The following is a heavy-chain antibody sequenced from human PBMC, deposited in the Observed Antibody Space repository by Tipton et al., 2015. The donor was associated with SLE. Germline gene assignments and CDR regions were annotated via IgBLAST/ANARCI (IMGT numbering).Heavy chain of an antibody. CDR1: GFTFSSYS. CDR3: ARDTRGYYYYYMDV. J-gene: IGHJ6*03. Sequence: GSLRLSCAASGFTFSSYSMNWVRQAPGKGLEWVSSISSSSSYIYYADSVKGRFTISRDNAKNSLYLQMNSLRAEDTAVYYCARDTRGYYYYYMDVWGKGTTVTVSS. CDR2: ISSSSSYI. V-gene: IGHV3-21*01.